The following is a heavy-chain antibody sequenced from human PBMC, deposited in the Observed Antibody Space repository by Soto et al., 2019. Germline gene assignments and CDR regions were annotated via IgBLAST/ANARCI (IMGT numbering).Heavy chain of an antibody. CDR2: INAGKGNT. J-gene: IGHJ4*02. CDR1: GYTFTSYA. V-gene: IGHV1-3*01. D-gene: IGHD3-10*01. CDR3: ARGPGGPDGPGEY. Sequence: QVQLVQSGAEVKKPGASVKVSCKASGYTFTSYAMHWVRQSPGQRIEWMGGINAGKGNTQYSQKFQGRNTITRDTSASTAYMELSSLRSEDKAVYYCARGPGGPDGPGEYWGQGTLVTVSS.